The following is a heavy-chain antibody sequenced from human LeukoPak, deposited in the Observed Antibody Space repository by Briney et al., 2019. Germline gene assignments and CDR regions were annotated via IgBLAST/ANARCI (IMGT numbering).Heavy chain of an antibody. V-gene: IGHV4-59*11. Sequence: SETMSLTCTVSGGSISSHYWSWIRQPPGKGLEWIGYIYYDGSTRYNPSLKSRITISVDTSKNQFSLKLSSVTAADTAVYYCARGGDWFDSWGQGTLVTVSA. CDR1: GGSISSHY. CDR2: IYYDGST. CDR3: ARGGDWFDS. D-gene: IGHD1-26*01. J-gene: IGHJ5*01.